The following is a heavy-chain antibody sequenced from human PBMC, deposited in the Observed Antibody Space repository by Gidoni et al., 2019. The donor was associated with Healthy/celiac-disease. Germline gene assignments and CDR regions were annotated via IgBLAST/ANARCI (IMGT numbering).Heavy chain of an antibody. V-gene: IGHV3-15*01. J-gene: IGHJ5*02. CDR1: GFTFSNAW. Sequence: EVQLVESGGGLVKPGGSLRLSCAASGFTFSNAWMSWVRQAPGKGLEWVGRIKSKTDGGTTDYAAPVKGRFTISRDDSKNTLYLQMNSLKTEDTAVYYCTTGPTVTTFPYNWFDPWGQGTLVTVSS. CDR2: IKSKTDGGTT. D-gene: IGHD4-4*01. CDR3: TTGPTVTTFPYNWFDP.